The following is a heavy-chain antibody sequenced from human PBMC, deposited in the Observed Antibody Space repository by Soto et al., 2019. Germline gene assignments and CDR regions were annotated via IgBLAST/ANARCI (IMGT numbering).Heavy chain of an antibody. Sequence: EVQLVESGGGLVQPEGSLSLSCAASGFTFSEHYMDWVRQAPGKGLEWVGRIKNKANSYTTEYAAPVKGRFIISRHDSKNSVFLQMNRPTTDDTAVYYCALVRLGSIRASDYWGQGILVTFSS. D-gene: IGHD3-3*02. CDR1: GFTFSEHY. CDR3: ALVRLGSIRASDY. V-gene: IGHV3-72*01. J-gene: IGHJ4*02. CDR2: IKNKANSYTT.